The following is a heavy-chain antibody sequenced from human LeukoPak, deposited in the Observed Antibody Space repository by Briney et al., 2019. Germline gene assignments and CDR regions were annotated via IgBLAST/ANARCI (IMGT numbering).Heavy chain of an antibody. D-gene: IGHD5-18*01. J-gene: IGHJ4*02. CDR1: GFTFSSYS. V-gene: IGHV3-21*01. CDR3: ARDPGHSYGYSFDY. CDR2: ISSSSSYI. Sequence: GGSLRLSCAASGFTFSSYSMNWVRQAPGKGLEWVSSISSSSSYIYYADSVKGRFTISRDNAKNSLYLQMNSLRAEDTAVYYCARDPGHSYGYSFDYWGQGTLVTVSS.